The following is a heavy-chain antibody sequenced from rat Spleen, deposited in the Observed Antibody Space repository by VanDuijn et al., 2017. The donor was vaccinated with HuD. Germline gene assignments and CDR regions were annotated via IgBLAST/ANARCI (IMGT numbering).Heavy chain of an antibody. Sequence: EVQLVESDGGLVQPGRSLKLSCAASGFTFSDYAMAWVRQAPKKGLEWVATIIYDGSSTYYRDSVKGRFTISRDNAKSSLYLQMNSLKSEDTATYYCARPKLGEGYFDYWGQGVMVTVSS. CDR2: IIYDGSST. CDR3: ARPKLGEGYFDY. D-gene: IGHD5-1*01. CDR1: GFTFSDYA. V-gene: IGHV5-17*01. J-gene: IGHJ2*01.